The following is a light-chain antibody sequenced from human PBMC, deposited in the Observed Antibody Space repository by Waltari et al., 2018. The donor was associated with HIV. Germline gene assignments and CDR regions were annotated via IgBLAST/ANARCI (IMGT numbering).Light chain of an antibody. J-gene: IGLJ3*02. Sequence: QLVLTQSPSASAPLGASVKLTCIPRIRHISFPLAWHQQQPEKGPRYLIKVNSAGSHTKGDGIPDRFSGSSSGAERYLTIASLQSEDEADYYCQAWGTGIQRVFGGGTKLTVL. CDR2: VNSAGSH. V-gene: IGLV4-69*01. CDR1: IRHISFP. CDR3: QAWGTGIQRV.